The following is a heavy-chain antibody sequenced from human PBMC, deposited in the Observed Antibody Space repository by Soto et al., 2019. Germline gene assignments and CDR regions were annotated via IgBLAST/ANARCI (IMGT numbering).Heavy chain of an antibody. V-gene: IGHV1-18*04. D-gene: IGHD4-17*01. Sequence: VKVSCKACGYTFNTYGISWVRQAPGQGLEWLAWISTYNGNTNYAQKFRGRVTMTTDTSTATAYMELGSLGYDDTAIYYCTRDDYGGIFDYWGQGTLVTVSS. J-gene: IGHJ4*02. CDR3: TRDDYGGIFDY. CDR2: ISTYNGNT. CDR1: GYTFNTYG.